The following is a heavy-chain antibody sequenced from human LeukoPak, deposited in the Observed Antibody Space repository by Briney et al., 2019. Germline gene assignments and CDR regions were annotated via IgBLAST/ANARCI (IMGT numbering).Heavy chain of an antibody. V-gene: IGHV3-30*04. Sequence: GGSLRLSCAASGFTFSSYAMHWVCQAPGKGLEWVAVISYDGSNKYYADSVKGRFTISRDNSKNTLYLQMNSLRAEDTAVYYCAAGYCSSTSCYFDAFDIWGQGTMVTVSS. CDR3: AAGYCSSTSCYFDAFDI. CDR2: ISYDGSNK. CDR1: GFTFSSYA. D-gene: IGHD2-2*01. J-gene: IGHJ3*02.